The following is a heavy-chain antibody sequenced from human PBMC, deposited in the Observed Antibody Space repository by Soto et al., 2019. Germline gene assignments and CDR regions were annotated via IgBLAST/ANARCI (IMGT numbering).Heavy chain of an antibody. CDR3: ARLPPYGDPPEYFDY. CDR1: GYSFTSYW. CDR2: IYPGDSDT. Sequence: GESLKISCKGPGYSFTSYWIGWVRQMPGKGLEWMGIIYPGDSDTRYSPSFQGQVTISADKSISTTYLQWSSLKASDTAMYYCARLPPYGDPPEYFDYWGQGTLVTVSS. V-gene: IGHV5-51*01. D-gene: IGHD4-17*01. J-gene: IGHJ4*02.